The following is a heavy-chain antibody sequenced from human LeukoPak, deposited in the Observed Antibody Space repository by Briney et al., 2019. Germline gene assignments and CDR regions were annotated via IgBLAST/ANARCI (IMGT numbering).Heavy chain of an antibody. CDR2: ISGSGGST. CDR3: AKDARSSGWYGDNWFDP. V-gene: IGHV3-23*01. D-gene: IGHD6-19*01. CDR1: GFTFSSYA. Sequence: GGSLRLSCAASGFTFSSYAMSWVRQAPGRGLEWVSAISGSGGSTYYADSVKGRFTISRDNSKNTLYLQMNSLRAEDTAVYYCAKDARSSGWYGDNWFDPWGQGTLVTVSS. J-gene: IGHJ5*02.